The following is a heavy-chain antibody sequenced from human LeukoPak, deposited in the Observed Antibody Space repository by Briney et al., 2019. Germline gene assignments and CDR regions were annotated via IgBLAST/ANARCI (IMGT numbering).Heavy chain of an antibody. CDR2: ISGSGGIT. V-gene: IGHV3-23*01. D-gene: IGHD4-11*01. Sequence: GGSLRLSCAASGLTFSSYAMTWVRQAPGKGLECVSVISGSGGITYYADSVKGWFTISRDNSKNTLYLQMNSLRAEDTAVYYCTKDGTDYSSFDYWGQGTLVTVSS. CDR3: TKDGTDYSSFDY. CDR1: GLTFSSYA. J-gene: IGHJ4*02.